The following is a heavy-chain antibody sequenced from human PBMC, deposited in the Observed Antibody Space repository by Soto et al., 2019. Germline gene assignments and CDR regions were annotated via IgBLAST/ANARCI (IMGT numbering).Heavy chain of an antibody. Sequence: ASVKVSCKASGYTFTRYTMNWVRQALGQRLEWMGWINPDNGNTKSSQKFQDRVIITRDTSASTAYMDLSSLRSEDTAVYYCARGIATGQLDPWGQGTLVTVSS. V-gene: IGHV1-3*01. J-gene: IGHJ5*02. CDR3: ARGIATGQLDP. D-gene: IGHD2-15*01. CDR2: INPDNGNT. CDR1: GYTFTRYT.